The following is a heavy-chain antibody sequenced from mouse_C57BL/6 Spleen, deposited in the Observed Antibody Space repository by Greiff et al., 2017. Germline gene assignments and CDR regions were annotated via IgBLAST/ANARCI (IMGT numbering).Heavy chain of an antibody. CDR3: ARSERNSSGYLDY. V-gene: IGHV1-69*01. J-gene: IGHJ2*01. Sequence: QVQLQQPGAELVMPGASVKLSCKASGYTFTSYWMHWVKQRPGQGLEWIGEIDPSDSYTNYNQKFKGKSTLTVDKSSSTAYMQLSSLTSEDSAVYYCARSERNSSGYLDYWGQGTTLTVSS. CDR1: GYTFTSYW. D-gene: IGHD3-2*02. CDR2: IDPSDSYT.